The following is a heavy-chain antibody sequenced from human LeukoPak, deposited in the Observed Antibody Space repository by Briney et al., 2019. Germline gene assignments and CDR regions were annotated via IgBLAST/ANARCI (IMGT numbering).Heavy chain of an antibody. CDR3: ARGTGSSWYGGPFDS. D-gene: IGHD6-13*01. V-gene: IGHV4-34*01. J-gene: IGHJ4*02. CDR2: INHSGRP. Sequence: SETLSLTCPVYGGSFSGYYWSWLRQPPGKGLEWIGEINHSGRPNYNPSLKSRVTTSVDTSKNQFSLKLSSVTAADTAVYYCARGTGSSWYGGPFDSWGQGTLVTVSS. CDR1: GGSFSGYY.